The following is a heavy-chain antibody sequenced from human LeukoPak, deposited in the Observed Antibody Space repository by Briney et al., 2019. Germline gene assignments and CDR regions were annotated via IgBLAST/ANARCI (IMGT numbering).Heavy chain of an antibody. V-gene: IGHV3-48*02. J-gene: IGHJ6*02. CDR1: GFTLSDYS. CDR2: ISSSSTSK. CDR3: ARDSRSMGV. Sequence: GGSLRLSCAASGFTLSDYSMNWVRQAPGKGLEWLSYISSSSTSKYYADSVTGRFTISRDNAKNSLYLQINSLRDEDTAVYYCARDSRSMGVWGQGTTVTVSS.